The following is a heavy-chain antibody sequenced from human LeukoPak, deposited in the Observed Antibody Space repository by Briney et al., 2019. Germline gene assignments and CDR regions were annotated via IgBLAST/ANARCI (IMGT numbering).Heavy chain of an antibody. CDR1: GLSLSSYV. V-gene: IGHV3-23*01. D-gene: IGHD1-20*01. CDR3: AKRRDAGITGTTGGLDV. J-gene: IGHJ3*01. Sequence: GGSLRFSCAASGLSLSSYVMSWVRQAPGMGLEWVSTISGSGGSTFHADSVKGRFTISRDNSKTTLYLQINSLRAEDAAVYYCAKRRDAGITGTTGGLDVWGQGTTVTVSS. CDR2: ISGSGGST.